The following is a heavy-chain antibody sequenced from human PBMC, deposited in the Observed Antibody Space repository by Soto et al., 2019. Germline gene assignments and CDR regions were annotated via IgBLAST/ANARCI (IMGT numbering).Heavy chain of an antibody. CDR2: IIPIFGTA. Sequence: SVKVSCKASGGTFSSYAISWVRQAPGQGLEWMGGIIPIFGTANYAQKFQGRVTITADESTSTAYMELSSLRSEDTAVYYCARISQGASSRDARSGYYYYYGMDVWGQGTTVTVSS. J-gene: IGHJ6*02. CDR1: GGTFSSYA. CDR3: ARISQGASSRDARSGYYYYYGMDV. D-gene: IGHD6-25*01. V-gene: IGHV1-69*13.